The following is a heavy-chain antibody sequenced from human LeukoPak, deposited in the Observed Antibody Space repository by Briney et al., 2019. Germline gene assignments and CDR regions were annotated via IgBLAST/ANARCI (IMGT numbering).Heavy chain of an antibody. CDR2: ISATGGGT. CDR1: GFTFSSYA. CDR3: AKDRATLPSRLSPFDS. D-gene: IGHD6-6*01. V-gene: IGHV3-23*01. J-gene: IGHJ4*02. Sequence: PGGSLRLSCAASGFTFSSYAMSWVRQAPGKGLEWVSTISATGGGTVYADSVKGRFTISRDNSENMLLLQMNSLRADDTAVYYCAKDRATLPSRLSPFDSWGQGILVTVSS.